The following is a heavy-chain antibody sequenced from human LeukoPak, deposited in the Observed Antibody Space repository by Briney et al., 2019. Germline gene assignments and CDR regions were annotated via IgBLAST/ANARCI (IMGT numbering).Heavy chain of an antibody. Sequence: PSETLSLTCTVSGGSISSGDYYWSWIRQPPGKGLEWIGYIYYSGSTYYNPSLESRVTISVDTSKNQFSLKLSSVTAADTAVYYCARHGDYVWGSYRYPRFDPWGQGTLVTVSS. CDR1: GGSISSGDYY. V-gene: IGHV4-30-4*01. CDR2: IYYSGST. J-gene: IGHJ5*02. D-gene: IGHD3-16*02. CDR3: ARHGDYVWGSYRYPRFDP.